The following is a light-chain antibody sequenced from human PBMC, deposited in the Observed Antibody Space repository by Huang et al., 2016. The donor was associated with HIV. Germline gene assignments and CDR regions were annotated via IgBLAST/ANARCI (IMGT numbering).Light chain of an antibody. CDR1: QSIGTY. J-gene: IGKJ4*01. V-gene: IGKV1-39*01. Sequence: DIQMTQSPSSLSASVGDRVTIACRASQSIGTYINWYQQKPGKAPRLLIHVASSLQSGVPSRFSGSGSGTDFTLTISSLQPEDFATDYCQQSYSALGLTFGGGTKVEIK. CDR2: VAS. CDR3: QQSYSALGLT.